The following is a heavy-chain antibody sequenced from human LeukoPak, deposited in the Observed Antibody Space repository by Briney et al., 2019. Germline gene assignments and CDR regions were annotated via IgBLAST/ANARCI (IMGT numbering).Heavy chain of an antibody. Sequence: AASVKVSCKASGYTFTGYYIHWVRQAPGQGLEWMGWINPNSGGTNYAQKFQGRVTMTRDTSISTAYMELSRLRSDDTAVYYCASFWTAGIDGGHYWGQGTLVTVSS. CDR1: GYTFTGYY. V-gene: IGHV1-2*02. J-gene: IGHJ4*02. CDR2: INPNSGGT. CDR3: ASFWTAGIDGGHY. D-gene: IGHD3/OR15-3a*01.